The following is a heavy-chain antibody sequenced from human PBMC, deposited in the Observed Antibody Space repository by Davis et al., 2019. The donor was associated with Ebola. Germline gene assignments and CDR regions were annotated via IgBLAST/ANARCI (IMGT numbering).Heavy chain of an antibody. CDR1: GFTFSSYA. CDR2: ISGSGGST. D-gene: IGHD1-14*01. Sequence: GGSLRLSCAASGFTFSSYAMSWVRQAPGKGLEWVSAISGSGGSTYYADSVKGRFTISRDNSKNTLYLQVNSLRAEDTAVYYCARDLPGGDWYFDLWGRGTLVTVSS. V-gene: IGHV3-23*01. J-gene: IGHJ2*01. CDR3: ARDLPGGDWYFDL.